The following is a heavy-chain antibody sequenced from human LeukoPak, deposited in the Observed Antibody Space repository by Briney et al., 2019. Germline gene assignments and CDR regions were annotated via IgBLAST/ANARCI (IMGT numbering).Heavy chain of an antibody. V-gene: IGHV4-59*01. J-gene: IGHJ4*02. D-gene: IGHD3-22*01. CDR3: ARGKDYYDSSGNFDY. CDR2: LYYSGIT. Sequence: SETLSHICAVSGGSITNSYWTWIRQPPGKGLEWMGYLYYSGITNYNPSLKSRVTISLDTSKNQFSLKLTSLTAADTAVYYCARGKDYYDSSGNFDYWGQGTLVTVSS. CDR1: GGSITNSY.